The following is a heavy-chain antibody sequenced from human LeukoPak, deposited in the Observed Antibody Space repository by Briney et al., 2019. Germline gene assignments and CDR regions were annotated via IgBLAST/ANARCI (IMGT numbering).Heavy chain of an antibody. J-gene: IGHJ4*02. V-gene: IGHV1-2*02. CDR1: GYTFTGYY. CDR2: INPNSGGT. D-gene: IGHD3-22*01. Sequence: GASVKVSCKASGYTFTGYYMHWVRQAPGQGLEWMGWINPNSGGTNYAQKFQGRVTMTRDTSISTAYMELSRLRSDDTAVYYCARSGSGHYYPPYDYWGQGTLVTVSS. CDR3: ARSGSGHYYPPYDY.